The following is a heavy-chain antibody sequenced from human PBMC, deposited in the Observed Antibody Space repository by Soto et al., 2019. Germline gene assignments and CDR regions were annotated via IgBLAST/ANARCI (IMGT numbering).Heavy chain of an antibody. D-gene: IGHD3-22*01. J-gene: IGHJ3*02. CDR3: VSPANYYDSSGYPLDAFDI. CDR2: INPNSGGT. V-gene: IGHV1-2*02. CDR1: GYTFTGYY. Sequence: ASVKVSCKASGYTFTGYYMHWVRRAPGQGLEWMGWINPNSGGTNYAQKFQGRVTMTRDTSISTAYMELSRLRSDDTAVYYCVSPANYYDSSGYPLDAFDIWGQGTMVTVSS.